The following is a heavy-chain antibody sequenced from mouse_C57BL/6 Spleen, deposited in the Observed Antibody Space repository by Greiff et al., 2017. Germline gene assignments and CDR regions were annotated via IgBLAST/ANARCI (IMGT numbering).Heavy chain of an antibody. CDR3: ARSGTTVDNYYAMDY. CDR2: IYPGSGST. Sequence: VQLQQPGAELVKPGASVKMSCKASGYTFTSYWITWVKQRPGQGLEWIGDIYPGSGSTNYNEKFKSKATLTVDTSSSTAYMQLSSLTSEDSAVYYCARSGTTVDNYYAMDYWGQGTSVTVSS. D-gene: IGHD1-1*01. J-gene: IGHJ4*01. V-gene: IGHV1-55*01. CDR1: GYTFTSYW.